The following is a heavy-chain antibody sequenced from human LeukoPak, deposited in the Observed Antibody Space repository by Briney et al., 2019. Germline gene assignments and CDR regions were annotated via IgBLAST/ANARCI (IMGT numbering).Heavy chain of an antibody. V-gene: IGHV3-30*02. CDR2: IRYDGSNK. J-gene: IGHJ4*02. CDR3: AKRHSSGWYYFDY. Sequence: PGGSLRFSCAASGFTFSSYGMHWVRQAPGKGLEWVAFIRYDGSNKYYPDSVKGRFTISRDNSKNTLYLQMNSLRAEDTGVYYCAKRHSSGWYYFDYWGQGTLVTVSS. CDR1: GFTFSSYG. D-gene: IGHD6-19*01.